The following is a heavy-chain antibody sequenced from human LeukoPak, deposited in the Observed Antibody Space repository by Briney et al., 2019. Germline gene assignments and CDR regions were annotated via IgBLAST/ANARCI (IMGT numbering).Heavy chain of an antibody. J-gene: IGHJ4*02. CDR3: ARADVLRYFDWLDSGYYFDY. CDR2: IYYSGST. Sequence: PSETLSLTCTVSGGSISSYYWSWIRQPPGKGLEWFGYIYYSGSTNYNPSLKSRVTISVDTSKNQFSLKLSSVTAADTAVYYCARADVLRYFDWLDSGYYFDYWGQGTLVTVSS. CDR1: GGSISSYY. D-gene: IGHD3-9*01. V-gene: IGHV4-59*01.